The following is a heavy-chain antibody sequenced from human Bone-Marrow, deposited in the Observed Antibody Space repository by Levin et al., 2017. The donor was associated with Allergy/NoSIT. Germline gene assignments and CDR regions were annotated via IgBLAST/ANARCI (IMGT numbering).Heavy chain of an antibody. Sequence: PSETLSLTCAVYGGSFSGYYWSWIRQPPGPGLEWIGEINHSGSTNYNPSLKSRVTISVDTSKNQFSLKLSSVTAADTAVYYCARSPGIAVAGTYDYWGQGTLVTVSS. J-gene: IGHJ4*02. CDR2: INHSGST. CDR3: ARSPGIAVAGTYDY. V-gene: IGHV4-34*01. CDR1: GGSFSGYY. D-gene: IGHD6-19*01.